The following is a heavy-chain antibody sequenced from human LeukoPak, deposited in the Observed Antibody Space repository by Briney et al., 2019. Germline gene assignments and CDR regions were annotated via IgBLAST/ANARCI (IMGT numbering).Heavy chain of an antibody. CDR2: IIPIFGTA. V-gene: IGHV1-8*02. CDR1: GYTFTSYY. D-gene: IGHD3-9*01. J-gene: IGHJ6*03. CDR3: ARGPYYDILTGYYSYYYYMDV. Sequence: ASVKVPCKASGYTFTSYYMHWVRQAPGQGLEWMGGIIPIFGTANYAQKFQGRVTMTRNTSISTAYMELSSLRSEDTAVYYCARGPYYDILTGYYSYYYYMDVWGKGTTVTISS.